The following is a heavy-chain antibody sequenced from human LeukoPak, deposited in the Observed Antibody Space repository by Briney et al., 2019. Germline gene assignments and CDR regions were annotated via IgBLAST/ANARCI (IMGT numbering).Heavy chain of an antibody. CDR3: ARVWGSGWYVADY. D-gene: IGHD6-19*01. Sequence: GGSLRLSCAASGFTFSSYAMHWDRQAPGKGLEWVAVISYDGSNKYYADSVKGRFTISRDNSKNTLYLQMNSLRAEDTAVYYCARVWGSGWYVADYWGQGTLVTVSS. CDR1: GFTFSSYA. CDR2: ISYDGSNK. J-gene: IGHJ4*02. V-gene: IGHV3-30-3*01.